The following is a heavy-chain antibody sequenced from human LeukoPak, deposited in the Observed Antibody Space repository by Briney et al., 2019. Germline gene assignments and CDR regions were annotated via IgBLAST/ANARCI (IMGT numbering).Heavy chain of an antibody. CDR3: ARGSDTAMVDYYYYGMDV. CDR1: GGSFSGYY. Sequence: SETLSLTRAVYGGSFSGYYWSWIRQPPGKGLEWIGEINHSGSTNYNPSLESRVTISVDTSKNQFSLKLSSVTAADTAVYYCARGSDTAMVDYYYYGMDVWGQGTTVTVSS. D-gene: IGHD5-18*01. CDR2: INHSGST. V-gene: IGHV4-34*01. J-gene: IGHJ6*02.